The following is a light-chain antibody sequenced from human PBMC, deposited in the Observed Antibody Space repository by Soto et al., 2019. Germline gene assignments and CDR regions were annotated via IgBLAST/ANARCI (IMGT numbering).Light chain of an antibody. CDR3: QKYNSAPFT. Sequence: DILMTQSPSSLSASVGDRVTITCRASQGISNYLACYQQNPGKVPNLLINAASTLQSGVPSRFSGSGAGTDFTLTISSLQPEDVATYYCQKYNSAPFTFGPGTKVDIK. V-gene: IGKV1-27*01. J-gene: IGKJ3*01. CDR1: QGISNY. CDR2: AAS.